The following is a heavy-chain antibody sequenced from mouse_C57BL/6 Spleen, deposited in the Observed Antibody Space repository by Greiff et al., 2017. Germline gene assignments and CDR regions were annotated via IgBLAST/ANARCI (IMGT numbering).Heavy chain of an antibody. CDR1: GFTFSSYA. D-gene: IGHD6-1*01. Sequence: EVMLVESGGGLVKPGGSLKLSCAASGFTFSSYAMSWVRQTPEKRLEWVATISDGGSYTYYPDNVKGRFTISRDNAKNNLYLQMSHLKSEDTAMYYCATYPLYYFDYWGQGTTLTVSS. CDR2: ISDGGSYT. J-gene: IGHJ2*01. CDR3: ATYPLYYFDY. V-gene: IGHV5-4*03.